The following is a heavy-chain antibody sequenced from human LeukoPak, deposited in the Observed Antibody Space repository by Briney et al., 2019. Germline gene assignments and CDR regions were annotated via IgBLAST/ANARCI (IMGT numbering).Heavy chain of an antibody. CDR1: GFTFSSYS. D-gene: IGHD3-22*01. CDR3: AKTITMIVVVASFDY. CDR2: ISSSSSYI. J-gene: IGHJ4*02. V-gene: IGHV3-21*04. Sequence: PGGSLRLSCVASGFTFSSYSMNWVRQAPGKGLEWVSSISSSSSYIHYADSVKGRFTISRDNSKNTLYLQMNSLRAEDAAVYYCAKTITMIVVVASFDYWGQGTLVTVSS.